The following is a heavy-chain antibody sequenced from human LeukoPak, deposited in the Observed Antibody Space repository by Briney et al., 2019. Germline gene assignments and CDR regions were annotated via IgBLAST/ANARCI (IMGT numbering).Heavy chain of an antibody. CDR3: ARVWFGSFDY. V-gene: IGHV3-21*05. CDR2: ISSSSSYT. J-gene: IGHJ4*02. CDR1: GFTFSSYS. D-gene: IGHD3-10*01. Sequence: GGSLRLSCAASGFTFSSYSMNWVRQAPGKGLEWVSYISSSSSYTNYADSVKGRFTISRDNAKNSLYLQMDSLRAEDTAVYYCARVWFGSFDYWGQGTLVTVSS.